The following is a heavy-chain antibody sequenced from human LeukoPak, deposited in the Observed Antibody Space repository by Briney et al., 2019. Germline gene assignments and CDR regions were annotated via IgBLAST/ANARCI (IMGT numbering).Heavy chain of an antibody. CDR3: ARVLRYCSGGNCYSGGLGYMDV. V-gene: IGHV3-23*01. CDR2: ISDSGAGT. CDR1: GFTFSNYG. D-gene: IGHD2-15*01. J-gene: IGHJ6*03. Sequence: GGSLRLSCAASGFTFSNYGMSWVRQAPGKGLEWVSAISDSGAGTYYADSVKGRFAISRDNSKNTLYLQMSSLRAEDTAVYYCARVLRYCSGGNCYSGGLGYMDVWGKGTTVTISS.